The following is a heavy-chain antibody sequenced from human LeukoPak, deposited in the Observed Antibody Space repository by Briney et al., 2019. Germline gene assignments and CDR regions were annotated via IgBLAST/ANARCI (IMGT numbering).Heavy chain of an antibody. CDR1: GFTFSSYW. Sequence: QPGGSLRLSCAASGFTFSSYWMSWVRQIPGKGLEWVANIKQDGDEKYYVDSVKGRFTISRDNAKKSLYLQLNSLRAEDTAVYCCARQIDTNFFAYWGQGTLVTVSS. D-gene: IGHD2-21*01. CDR3: ARQIDTNFFAY. V-gene: IGHV3-7*01. J-gene: IGHJ4*02. CDR2: IKQDGDEK.